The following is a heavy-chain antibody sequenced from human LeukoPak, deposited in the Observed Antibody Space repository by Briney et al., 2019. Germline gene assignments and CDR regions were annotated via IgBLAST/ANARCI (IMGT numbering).Heavy chain of an antibody. J-gene: IGHJ4*02. Sequence: GASVKVSCKASGYTFTSNYIHWVRQAPGQGLEWTGLIYPRDGSTSYAQKFQGRVTVTRDTSTSTVHMELSGLRSEDTAVYYCARGQEGFDYWGQGTLVTVSS. CDR2: IYPRDGST. V-gene: IGHV1-46*01. CDR1: GYTFTSNY. CDR3: ARGQEGFDY.